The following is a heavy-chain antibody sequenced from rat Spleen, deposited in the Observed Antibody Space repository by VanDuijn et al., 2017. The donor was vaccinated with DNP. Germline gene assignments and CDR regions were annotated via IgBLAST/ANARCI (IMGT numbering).Heavy chain of an antibody. J-gene: IGHJ1*01. D-gene: IGHD1-11*01. CDR3: ARGLNYGGYKYYYWYFDF. V-gene: IGHV3-1*01. Sequence: EVQLQESGPGLVKPSQSLSLTCSVTGYSITSNYWARIRKFPGNKMEWMGYISYSGSTGYNPSLRSRISITRDTSKNQFLLQVNSVTTEDTATYYCARGLNYGGYKYYYWYFDFWGPGTMVTVSS. CDR2: ISYSGST. CDR1: GYSITSNY.